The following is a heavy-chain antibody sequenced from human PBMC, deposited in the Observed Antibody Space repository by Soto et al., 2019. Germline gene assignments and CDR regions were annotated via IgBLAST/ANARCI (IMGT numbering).Heavy chain of an antibody. CDR3: ARSVLP. CDR1: GGSISSGGYY. CDR2: FYYSGST. J-gene: IGHJ5*02. Sequence: PSETLSLTCAVSGGSISSGGYYWNWIRQHPGKGLEWIGYFYYSGSTYYNPSLKSRVTISVNTSKNQFSLKLSSVTDADTAVYYCARSVLPWGQGTLVTVSS. V-gene: IGHV4-31*11.